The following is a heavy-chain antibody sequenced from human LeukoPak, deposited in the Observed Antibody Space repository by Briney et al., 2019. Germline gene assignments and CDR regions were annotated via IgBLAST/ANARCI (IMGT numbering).Heavy chain of an antibody. V-gene: IGHV3-21*04. CDR2: ISSSSSYI. Sequence: GGSLRLSCAASGFTFSSYSMNWVCQAPGKGLEWVSSISSSSSYIYYADSVKGRFTIPRDNAKNSLYLQMNSLRAEDTALYYCAKDMARYCSSTSCRALDYWGQGTLVTVSS. CDR3: AKDMARYCSSTSCRALDY. D-gene: IGHD2-2*01. CDR1: GFTFSSYS. J-gene: IGHJ4*02.